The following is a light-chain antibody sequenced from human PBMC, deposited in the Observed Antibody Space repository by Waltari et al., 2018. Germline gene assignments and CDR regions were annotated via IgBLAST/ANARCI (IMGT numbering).Light chain of an antibody. V-gene: IGKV2-28*01. CDR2: LGS. J-gene: IGKJ1*01. CDR1: QSLLHRNGNNY. Sequence: DIVMTQSPLSLPVTPGEPASISCRSSQSLLHRNGNNYLDCYLQKPGQSPQLLIYLGSNRASGVPDRFSGSGSCTDFTLKISRVEAEDVGVYYCMQSLQTLWTFGPGTKVEIK. CDR3: MQSLQTLWT.